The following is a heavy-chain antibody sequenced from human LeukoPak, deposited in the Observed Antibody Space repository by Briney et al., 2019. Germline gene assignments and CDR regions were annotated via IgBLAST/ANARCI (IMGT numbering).Heavy chain of an antibody. D-gene: IGHD3-10*01. CDR1: GFIFSTYG. CDR2: IRYDGTNQ. Sequence: PGGSLRLSCAASGFIFSTYGMHWVRQSPGKGLEWVAFIRYDGTNQYYVDSVKGRFTISRDNAKNTVYLQMISLRPEDTAVYYCAKDVSDGDYFYFWGQGILVAVSS. CDR3: AKDVSDGDYFYF. J-gene: IGHJ4*02. V-gene: IGHV3-30*02.